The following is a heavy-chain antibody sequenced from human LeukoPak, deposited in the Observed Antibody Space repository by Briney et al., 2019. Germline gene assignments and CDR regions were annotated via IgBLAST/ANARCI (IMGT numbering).Heavy chain of an antibody. J-gene: IGHJ4*02. Sequence: ASVKVSCKASGYTFTSYYMHWVRQAPGRGLEWMGIINPSGGSTSYAQKFQGRVTMTRDTSTSTVYMELSSLRSEDTAVYYCARENAVAGTFDYWGQGTLVTVSS. V-gene: IGHV1-46*01. CDR1: GYTFTSYY. D-gene: IGHD6-19*01. CDR3: ARENAVAGTFDY. CDR2: INPSGGST.